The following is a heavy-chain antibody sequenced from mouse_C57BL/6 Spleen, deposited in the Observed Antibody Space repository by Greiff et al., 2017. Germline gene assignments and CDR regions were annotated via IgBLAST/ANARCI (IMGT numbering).Heavy chain of an antibody. CDR1: GFSFNTYA. D-gene: IGHD1-1*01. Sequence: EVQLVESGGGLVQPKGSLKLSCAASGFSFNTYAMNWVRQAPGKGLEWVARIRSKSNNYATYYADSVKDRFTISRDDSESMLYLQMNNLKTEDTAMYYCVRQTFYGSSPYYAMDYWGQGTSVTVSS. V-gene: IGHV10-1*01. J-gene: IGHJ4*01. CDR2: IRSKSNNYAT. CDR3: VRQTFYGSSPYYAMDY.